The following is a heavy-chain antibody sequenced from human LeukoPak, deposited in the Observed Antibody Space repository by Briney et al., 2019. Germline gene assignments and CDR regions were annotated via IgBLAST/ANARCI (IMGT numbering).Heavy chain of an antibody. Sequence: LRLSYAASGFTFSSYGMHWVRQAPGKGLEWIGSIYHSGSTYYNPSLKSRVTISVDTSKNQFSLKLSSVTAADTAVYYCARDLSMIAAAPGNWGQGTLVTVSS. V-gene: IGHV4-38-2*02. D-gene: IGHD6-13*01. J-gene: IGHJ4*02. CDR1: GFTFSSYG. CDR2: IYHSGST. CDR3: ARDLSMIAAAPGN.